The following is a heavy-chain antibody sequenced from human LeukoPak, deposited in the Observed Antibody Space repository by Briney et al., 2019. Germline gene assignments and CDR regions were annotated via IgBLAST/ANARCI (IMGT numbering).Heavy chain of an antibody. D-gene: IGHD5-24*01. J-gene: IGHJ2*01. CDR1: GGSISSCY. CDR3: ARALGDGYNFGFDL. V-gene: IGHV4-59*01. Sequence: SETLSLTCTVSGGSISSCYWSWIRQPPGKGLEWIGYIYYNGNTNHNPSLKSRVTISVDTSKNQFSLKLSSVTAADTAVYYCARALGDGYNFGFDLWGRGTLVTVSS. CDR2: IYYNGNT.